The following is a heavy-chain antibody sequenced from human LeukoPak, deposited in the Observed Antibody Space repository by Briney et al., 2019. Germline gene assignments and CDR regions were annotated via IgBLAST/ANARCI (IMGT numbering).Heavy chain of an antibody. CDR1: GGSISGDYY. Sequence: NSSETLSLTCTVSGGSISGDYYWTWFRQPPGKGLEWIGFIHYGGSTNYNPSLKSRLTISVDTSKNHFSLKLPSLTAADTGVYYCARDLSLSLVRGIIISGLDPWGQGTLVTVSS. V-gene: IGHV4-61*03. D-gene: IGHD3-10*01. CDR3: ARDLSLSLVRGIIISGLDP. CDR2: IHYGGST. J-gene: IGHJ5*02.